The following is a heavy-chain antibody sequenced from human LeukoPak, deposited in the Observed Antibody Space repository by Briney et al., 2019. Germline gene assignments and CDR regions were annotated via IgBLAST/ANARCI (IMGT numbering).Heavy chain of an antibody. CDR3: ARAAGYCSGGSCYSDYFDY. CDR1: GYTFTGYY. CDR2: INPNSGGT. D-gene: IGHD2-15*01. J-gene: IGHJ4*02. V-gene: IGHV1-2*02. Sequence: ASAKVSCKASGYTFTGYYMHWVRQAPGQGLEWMGWINPNSGGTNYAQKFQGRATMTRDTSISTAYMELSRLRSDDTAVYYCARAAGYCSGGSCYSDYFDYWGQGTLVTVSS.